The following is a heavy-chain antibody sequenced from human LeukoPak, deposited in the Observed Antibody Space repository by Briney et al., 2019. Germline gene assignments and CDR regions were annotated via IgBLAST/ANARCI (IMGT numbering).Heavy chain of an antibody. CDR1: GYSISSGYY. Sequence: PSETLSLTCAVSGYSISSGYYWGWIRQPPGKGLEWIGSIYHSGSTYYNPCLKSRITISVDTSKNQFSLKLSSVTAADTAVYYCATETTVTTYFDYWGQGTLVTVSS. D-gene: IGHD4-17*01. CDR2: IYHSGST. J-gene: IGHJ4*02. CDR3: ATETTVTTYFDY. V-gene: IGHV4-38-2*01.